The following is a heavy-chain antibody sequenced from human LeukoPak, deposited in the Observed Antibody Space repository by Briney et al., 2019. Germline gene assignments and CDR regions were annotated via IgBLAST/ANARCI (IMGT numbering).Heavy chain of an antibody. CDR2: INSDGSST. CDR3: VGEDSSGYYFGGPYDAFDI. Sequence: GGSLRLSCAAPGFTFSSYWMHWVRQAPGKGLVWVSRINSDGSSTSYADSVKGRFTISRDNAKNTLYLQMNSLRAEDTAVYYCVGEDSSGYYFGGPYDAFDIWGQGTMVTVSS. CDR1: GFTFSSYW. V-gene: IGHV3-74*01. D-gene: IGHD3-22*01. J-gene: IGHJ3*02.